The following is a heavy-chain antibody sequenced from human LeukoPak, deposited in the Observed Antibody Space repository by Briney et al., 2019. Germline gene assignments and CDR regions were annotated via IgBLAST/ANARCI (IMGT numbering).Heavy chain of an antibody. CDR1: GFAFSTYS. CDR2: ISSSSTYI. J-gene: IGHJ4*02. V-gene: IGHV3-21*01. D-gene: IGHD1-26*01. Sequence: PGGSLRLSCAASGFAFSTYSMNWVRQAPGKGLEWVSSISSSSTYIYYADSVKGRVTISRGNAKNSLYLQMNSLRAEDTAVYYCARVLSGCETIGCELDYWGQGTLVTVSS. CDR3: ARVLSGCETIGCELDY.